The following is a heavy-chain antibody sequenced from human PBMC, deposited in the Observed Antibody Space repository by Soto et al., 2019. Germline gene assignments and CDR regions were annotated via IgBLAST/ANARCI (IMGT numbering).Heavy chain of an antibody. V-gene: IGHV4-39*01. CDR1: GGSISTTEHY. CDR3: VSPRNLWSDFDF. CDR2: IYYSGTT. J-gene: IGHJ4*02. Sequence: RSLTCTVSGGSISTTEHYWGWIRQPPGKRLEWIGTIYYSGTTYYNPSLESRVTISVDTSKNQFSLKVKSVTAADTAVYYCVSPRNLWSDFDFWGQGTLVTVSS. D-gene: IGHD3-10*01.